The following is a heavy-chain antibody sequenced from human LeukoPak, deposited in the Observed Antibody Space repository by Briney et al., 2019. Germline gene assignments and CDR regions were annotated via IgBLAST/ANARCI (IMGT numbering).Heavy chain of an antibody. Sequence: GGTLILPRAASRHTFSSHSMNWVIKAPGQGLDQPTCIRSSSSTEHYADLVKGQVTISRDNPKNTLYLQMNSLRAEDTAVYYCARERVQSSSSCYYYDGMDVWDKGTTVTVSS. CDR2: IRSSSSTE. CDR3: ARERVQSSSSCYYYDGMDV. D-gene: IGHD2-15*01. CDR1: RHTFSSHS. V-gene: IGHV3-21*06. J-gene: IGHJ6*04.